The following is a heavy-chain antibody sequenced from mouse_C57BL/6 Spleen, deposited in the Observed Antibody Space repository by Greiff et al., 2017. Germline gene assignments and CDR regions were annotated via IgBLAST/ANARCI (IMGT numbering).Heavy chain of an antibody. CDR3: ARGDYYGSSYDYYAMDY. J-gene: IGHJ4*01. Sequence: EVHLVESEGGLVQPGSSMKLSCTASGFTFSDYYMAWVRQVPEKGLEWVANINYDGSSTYYLDSLKSRFIISRDNAKNILYLQMSSLKSEDTATYYCARGDYYGSSYDYYAMDYWGQGTSVTVSS. D-gene: IGHD1-1*01. V-gene: IGHV5-16*01. CDR2: INYDGSST. CDR1: GFTFSDYY.